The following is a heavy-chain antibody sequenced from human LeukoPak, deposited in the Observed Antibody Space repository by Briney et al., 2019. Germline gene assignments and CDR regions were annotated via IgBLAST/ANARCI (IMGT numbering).Heavy chain of an antibody. CDR3: ARASPNWNPPDY. V-gene: IGHV4-59*08. Sequence: PSETLSLTCPVSGGSLSGFFWSWIRQPPGKGLEWIGYVYNSGSTDYNPSLSSRVTISEDRSNNQFSLKLNFVTAADTAVYYCARASPNWNPPDYWGQGTLVTVSS. CDR1: GGSLSGFF. CDR2: VYNSGST. J-gene: IGHJ4*02. D-gene: IGHD1-1*01.